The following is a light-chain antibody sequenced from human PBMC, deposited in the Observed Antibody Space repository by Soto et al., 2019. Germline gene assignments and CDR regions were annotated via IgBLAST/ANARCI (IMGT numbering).Light chain of an antibody. CDR1: HIVDTS. Sequence: DIQMTQSPSSLSASVGDRVTVTCRTSHIVDTSLNWYQQKPGKAPKLLIYAASSVQSGVPERLSGSGSATFVTLTIHNLQPDDFATYFCQQTHSIPPTFGPGTKVDIK. V-gene: IGKV1-39*01. CDR3: QQTHSIPPT. J-gene: IGKJ2*01. CDR2: AAS.